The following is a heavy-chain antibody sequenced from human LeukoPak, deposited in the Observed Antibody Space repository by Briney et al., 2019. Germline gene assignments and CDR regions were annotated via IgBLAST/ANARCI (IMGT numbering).Heavy chain of an antibody. CDR2: IYTSGST. Sequence: PSETLSLTCTVSGGSISSYYWSWIRQPAGKGLEWIGRIYTSGSTNYNPSLKSRVTMPVDTSKNQFSLKLSSVTAADTAVYYCARERRGYCSSTSCYGGYYYYYMDVWGKGTTVTISS. D-gene: IGHD2-2*03. J-gene: IGHJ6*03. V-gene: IGHV4-4*07. CDR3: ARERRGYCSSTSCYGGYYYYYMDV. CDR1: GGSISSYY.